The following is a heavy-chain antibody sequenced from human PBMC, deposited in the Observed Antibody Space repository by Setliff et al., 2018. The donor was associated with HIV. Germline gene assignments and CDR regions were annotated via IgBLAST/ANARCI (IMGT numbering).Heavy chain of an antibody. J-gene: IGHJ5*02. Sequence: GASVKVSCKSSGGTFDNYPINWVRQAPGQGLEWMGGIIPVLDMPHYAQKFQGRVTMTADTSTDTAYMELTSLRSEDTAMYYCAPVSSGWFDPWGQGTLVTVSS. V-gene: IGHV1-69*10. D-gene: IGHD2-2*01. CDR2: IIPVLDMP. CDR1: GGTFDNYP. CDR3: APVSSGWFDP.